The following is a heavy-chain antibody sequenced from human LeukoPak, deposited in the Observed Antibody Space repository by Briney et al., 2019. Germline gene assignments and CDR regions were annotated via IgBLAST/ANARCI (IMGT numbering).Heavy chain of an antibody. CDR2: IYYSGST. D-gene: IGHD5-18*01. CDR1: GGSISSGGYY. Sequence: SETLSLTCTVSGGSISSGGYYWSWIRQHPGKGLEWIGYIYYSGSTNYNPSLKRRLTISIDTSKNQFSLRLSSVTAADTAVYYCARGAAGYSYGWGQGTLVTVSS. J-gene: IGHJ4*02. CDR3: ARGAAGYSYG. V-gene: IGHV4-61*08.